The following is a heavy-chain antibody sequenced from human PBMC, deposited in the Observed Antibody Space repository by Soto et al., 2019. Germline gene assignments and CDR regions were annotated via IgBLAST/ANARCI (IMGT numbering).Heavy chain of an antibody. V-gene: IGHV6-1*01. CDR3: ARLIGNSWLDS. Sequence: SQSRSLTCAISGDSVSSNSVVWNWIRQSPSRGLEWLGRTYYRSQWYYDYAVSVKSRISINPDTSNNQVSLQLNSVTPDDTAVYYCARLIGNSWLDSWGQGTLVTVSS. D-gene: IGHD3-16*01. CDR1: GDSVSSNSVV. CDR2: TYYRSQWYY. J-gene: IGHJ5*01.